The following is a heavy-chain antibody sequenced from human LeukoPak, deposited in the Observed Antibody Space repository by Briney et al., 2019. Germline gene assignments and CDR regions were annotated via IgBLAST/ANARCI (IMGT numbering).Heavy chain of an antibody. V-gene: IGHV4-59*01. CDR3: ASLSRPHFFDY. D-gene: IGHD2/OR15-2a*01. Sequence: PSETLSLTCTVSGGSISSYYWSWIRQPPGKGLEWIGYIYYSGSTNYNPSLKSRVTISVDTSKNQFSLKLSSVTAAGTAVYYCASLSRPHFFDYWGQGTLVTVSS. CDR1: GGSISSYY. J-gene: IGHJ4*02. CDR2: IYYSGST.